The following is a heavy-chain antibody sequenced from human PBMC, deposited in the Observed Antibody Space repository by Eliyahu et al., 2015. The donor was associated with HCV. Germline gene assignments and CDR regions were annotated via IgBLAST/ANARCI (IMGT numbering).Heavy chain of an antibody. CDR1: GGSISSSDYY. D-gene: IGHD3-22*01. J-gene: IGHJ5*02. Sequence: QLQLQESGPGLVKPSETLSLTCTVSGGSISSSDYYWGWVRQPPGKGLEWIGSIYYSGSTYYNPSLKSRVSTSVDTSNNQFSLKLSSVTAADTAVYYCARGFYYESSGYYYDSHTWFDPWGQGTLVTVSS. CDR3: ARGFYYESSGYYYDSHTWFDP. CDR2: IYYSGST. V-gene: IGHV4-39*01.